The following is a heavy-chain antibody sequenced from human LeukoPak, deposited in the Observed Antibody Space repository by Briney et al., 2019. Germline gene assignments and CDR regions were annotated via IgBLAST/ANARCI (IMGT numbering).Heavy chain of an antibody. D-gene: IGHD6-13*01. CDR3: AKGNHGYHSSPRVYNWFDP. Sequence: PGGSLRLSCTASGFSFSGHWMHWARQLPGKGLEWVSSISSSSSYIYYADSAKGRFTISRDNARNSLYLQMNSLRAEDTAVYYCAKGNHGYHSSPRVYNWFDPWGQGTLVTVSS. V-gene: IGHV3-21*01. J-gene: IGHJ5*02. CDR1: GFSFSGHW. CDR2: ISSSSSYI.